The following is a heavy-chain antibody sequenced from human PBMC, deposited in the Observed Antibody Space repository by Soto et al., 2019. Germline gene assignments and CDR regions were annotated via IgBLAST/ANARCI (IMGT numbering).Heavy chain of an antibody. J-gene: IGHJ4*02. CDR3: AKGRDSTLLRWQYFDN. Sequence: SLRLSCAVSGFTFSLYGIHWVRQAPGKGLEWVAFISYEGRNKYYADSVKGRFTLSRDNSKNTLSLQMESLRPEDTAVYYCAKGRDSTLLRWQYFDNWGQGTQVTVSS. CDR2: ISYEGRNK. CDR1: GFTFSLYG. V-gene: IGHV3-30*18. D-gene: IGHD4-17*01.